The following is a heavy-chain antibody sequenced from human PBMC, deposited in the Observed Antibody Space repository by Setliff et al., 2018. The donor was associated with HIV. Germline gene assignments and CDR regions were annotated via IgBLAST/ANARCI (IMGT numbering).Heavy chain of an antibody. CDR3: AKDGVTDGSGSYFDY. D-gene: IGHD3-10*01. J-gene: IGHJ4*02. Sequence: GGSLRLSCTASDFTFSSYAMTWVRQAPGKGLEWVSVIYSGGYSTYYADSVKGRFTIFRDNSKNTLYLQMNSLRAEDTAVYYCAKDGVTDGSGSYFDYWGQGTLVTV. CDR1: DFTFSSYA. CDR2: IYSGGYST. V-gene: IGHV3-23*03.